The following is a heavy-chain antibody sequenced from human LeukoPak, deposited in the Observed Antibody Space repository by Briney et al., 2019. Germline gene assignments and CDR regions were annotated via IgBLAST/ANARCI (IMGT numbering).Heavy chain of an antibody. J-gene: IGHJ4*02. Sequence: GSLRLSCAASGFTFSSYSMNWVRQPPGKGLEWIGEINHSGSTNYNPSLKSRVTISVDTSKNQFSLKLSSVTAADTAVYYCARVRRDGYNRARYYFDYWGQGTLVTVSS. CDR3: ARVRRDGYNRARYYFDY. CDR1: GFTFSSYS. CDR2: INHSGST. V-gene: IGHV4-34*01. D-gene: IGHD5-24*01.